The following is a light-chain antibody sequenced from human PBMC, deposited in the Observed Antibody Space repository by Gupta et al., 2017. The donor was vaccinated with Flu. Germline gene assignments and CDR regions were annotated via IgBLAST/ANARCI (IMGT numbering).Light chain of an antibody. CDR3: QQDDNLPYT. V-gene: IGKV1-33*01. CDR1: QDIKQN. CDR2: DTS. J-gene: IGKJ2*01. Sequence: DIQMTQSPSSLSASIGDRVTITCQAGQDIKQNLNWFQQRPGKAPNLLIYDTSKVQTGVSSRFSGSGSGTDFSLTIDSLQPEDVATYFCQQDDNLPYTFGQGAKLGIK.